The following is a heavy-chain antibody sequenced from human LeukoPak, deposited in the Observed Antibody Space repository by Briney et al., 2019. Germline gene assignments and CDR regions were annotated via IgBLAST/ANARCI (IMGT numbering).Heavy chain of an antibody. CDR2: ISSSSSYI. CDR3: ATLRWGSGRYAGDY. J-gene: IGHJ4*02. CDR1: GFTFSSYS. V-gene: IGHV3-21*01. Sequence: GGTLRLSCAASGFTFSSYSMNWVRQAPGKGLEWVSSISSSSSYIYYADSVKGRFTISRDNAKNSLYLQMNSLRAEDTAVYYCATLRWGSGRYAGDYWGQGILVTVSS. D-gene: IGHD6-19*01.